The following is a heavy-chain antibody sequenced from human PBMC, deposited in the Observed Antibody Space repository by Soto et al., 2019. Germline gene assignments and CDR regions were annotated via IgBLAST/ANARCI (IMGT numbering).Heavy chain of an antibody. J-gene: IGHJ6*03. CDR1: GFTVSSNY. Sequence: GGSLRLSCAASGFTVSSNYMSWVRQAPGKGLEWVSVIYSGGSTYYADSVKGRFTISRDNSKNTPYLQMNSLRAEDTAVYYCARDTEGNYYYYYMDVWGKGTTVTVSS. V-gene: IGHV3-66*01. CDR2: IYSGGST. CDR3: ARDTEGNYYYYYMDV.